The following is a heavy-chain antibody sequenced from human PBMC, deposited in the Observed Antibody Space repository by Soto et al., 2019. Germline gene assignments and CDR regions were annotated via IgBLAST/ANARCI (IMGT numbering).Heavy chain of an antibody. V-gene: IGHV1-8*01. CDR1: GYTFTEYD. D-gene: IGHD2-21*02. CDR3: EVTSGY. Sequence: ASVKVSCKTSGYTFTEYDINWVRQAPGQGLEYMGWVSPENRNAGYAPQFRGRVSMTADTSINTVYLELTTLTYDDTAVYYCEVTSGYWGQGTMVTVSS. CDR2: VSPENRNA. J-gene: IGHJ4*02.